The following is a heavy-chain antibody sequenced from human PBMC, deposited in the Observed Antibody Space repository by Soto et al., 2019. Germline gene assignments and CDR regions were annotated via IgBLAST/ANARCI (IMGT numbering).Heavy chain of an antibody. CDR3: ARRYGAGFDY. CDR1: GGSISSYY. CDR2: IYYSGST. V-gene: IGHV4-59*01. D-gene: IGHD3-9*01. Sequence: QVQLQESGPGLVKPSETLSLTCTVSGGSISSYYWSWIRQPPGKGLEWIGYIYYSGSTNYNPSLKRRVTISVDTSKNQFSLKLSSVTAADTAMYYCARRYGAGFDYWGQGTLVTVSS. J-gene: IGHJ4*02.